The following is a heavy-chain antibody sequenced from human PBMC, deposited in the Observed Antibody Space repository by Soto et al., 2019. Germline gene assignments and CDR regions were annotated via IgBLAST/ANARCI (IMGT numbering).Heavy chain of an antibody. J-gene: IGHJ6*02. D-gene: IGHD2-21*01. CDR3: GGGHSDLYYYYGLDF. CDR2: ISYDGSHE. V-gene: IGHV3-30*03. Sequence: GGSLRLSCAGSGTTFFIYAMHCFRQSPFKGLEWVAVISYDGSHEFYADSVKGRFTISRDNSNNMLYLQMNSLKPDDAAVYFCGGGHSDLYYYYGLDFWGQGTTVTVSS. CDR1: GTTFFIYA.